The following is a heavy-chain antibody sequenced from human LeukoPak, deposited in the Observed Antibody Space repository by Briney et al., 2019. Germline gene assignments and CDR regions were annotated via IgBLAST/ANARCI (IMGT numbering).Heavy chain of an antibody. Sequence: PGGSLRLSCAASGFPFSSYSMNWVRQAPGKGLEWVSSISSSTNYIYYADSLKGRFTISRDNAKNSLYLQMNSLRAEDTALYYCAKDTRVRGVIPNAFDIWGQGTMVTVSS. CDR3: AKDTRVRGVIPNAFDI. CDR1: GFPFSSYS. J-gene: IGHJ3*02. CDR2: ISSSTNYI. V-gene: IGHV3-21*04. D-gene: IGHD3-10*01.